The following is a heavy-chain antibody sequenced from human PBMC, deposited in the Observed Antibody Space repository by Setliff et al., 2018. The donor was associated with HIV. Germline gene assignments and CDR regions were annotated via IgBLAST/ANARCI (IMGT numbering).Heavy chain of an antibody. Sequence: SETLSLTCTVSGGSISSGDYFLSWIRQAPGKGLEWIGCIYYSGSAYYNPSLQRRVTISVDTSKNQVSLKLNSMTAADTAVYFCARHLPARYYDSSGYYYNDYWGKGTTVTVSS. V-gene: IGHV4-30-4*08. J-gene: IGHJ6*04. D-gene: IGHD3-22*01. CDR3: ARHLPARYYDSSGYYYNDY. CDR1: GGSISSGDYF. CDR2: IYYSGSA.